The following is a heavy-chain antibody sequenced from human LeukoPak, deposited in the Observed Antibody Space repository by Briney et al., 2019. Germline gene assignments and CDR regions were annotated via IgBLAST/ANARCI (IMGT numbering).Heavy chain of an antibody. CDR2: IIPLFGIA. J-gene: IGHJ6*04. CDR3: AGELYYGSGSHRSYYYYYYGMDV. D-gene: IGHD3-10*01. V-gene: IGHV1-69*13. CDR1: GGTFISYA. Sequence: SVKVSCKASGGTFISYAISWVRQAPGQGLEWMGGIIPLFGIANYAQKIQGRVTITADESTSTAYMELSSLRSEDTAVYYCAGELYYGSGSHRSYYYYYYGMDVWGKGTTVTVSS.